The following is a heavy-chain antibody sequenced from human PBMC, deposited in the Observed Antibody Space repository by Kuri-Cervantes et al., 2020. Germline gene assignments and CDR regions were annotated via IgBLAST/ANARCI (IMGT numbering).Heavy chain of an antibody. J-gene: IGHJ4*02. CDR3: ARGNHGLGWGFDY. CDR1: GGTFSSCT. D-gene: IGHD5-24*01. CDR2: MNPNSGNT. Sequence: ASALVSCWASGGTFSSCTIMCWRQAPGQGLEGRGWMNPNSGNTGYAQKLQGRVTMTRNTSISTAYMELSSLRSEDTAVYYCARGNHGLGWGFDYWGQGTLVTVSS. V-gene: IGHV1-8*01.